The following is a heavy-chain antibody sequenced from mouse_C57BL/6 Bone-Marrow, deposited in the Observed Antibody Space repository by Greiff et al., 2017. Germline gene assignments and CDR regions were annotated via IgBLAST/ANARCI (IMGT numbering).Heavy chain of an antibody. V-gene: IGHV1-4*01. CDR3: ALYDYEGYFDY. D-gene: IGHD2-4*01. Sequence: QVQLKQSGAELVRPGASVKMSCKASGYTFTSYTMHWVKQRPGQGLEWIGYINPSSGYTKYNQKFKDKATLTADKSSSTAYMQLSSLTSEDSAVYYCALYDYEGYFDYWGQGTTLTVSS. CDR1: GYTFTSYT. CDR2: INPSSGYT. J-gene: IGHJ2*01.